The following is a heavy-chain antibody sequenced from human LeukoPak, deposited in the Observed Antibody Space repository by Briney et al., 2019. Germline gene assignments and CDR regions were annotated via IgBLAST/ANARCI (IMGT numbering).Heavy chain of an antibody. CDR3: ARDLNWETY. Sequence: PGGSLRLSCAASGFTFSSHWMTWVRQAPGKGLEWVANINPDGSEKHYVDFVKGRFTISRDNAKNTLYLQMSSLRADDTAVFYCARDLNWETYWGQGILVTVSS. CDR2: INPDGSEK. J-gene: IGHJ4*02. CDR1: GFTFSSHW. V-gene: IGHV3-7*01. D-gene: IGHD7-27*01.